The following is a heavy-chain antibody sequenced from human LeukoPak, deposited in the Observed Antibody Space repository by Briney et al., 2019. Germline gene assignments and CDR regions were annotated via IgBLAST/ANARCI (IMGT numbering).Heavy chain of an antibody. CDR2: TYYRSTWYN. CDR3: ARRLTQYDCFDP. Sequence: PSQTLSLTCAISGDSVSSNSVTWNWIRQSPSRGLEWLGRTYYRSTWYNDYAVSVRGRITVNPDTSKNQLSLHLNSVTPEDMAVYYCARRLTQYDCFDPWGQGILVTVSS. CDR1: GDSVSSNSVT. D-gene: IGHD2-2*01. V-gene: IGHV6-1*01. J-gene: IGHJ5*02.